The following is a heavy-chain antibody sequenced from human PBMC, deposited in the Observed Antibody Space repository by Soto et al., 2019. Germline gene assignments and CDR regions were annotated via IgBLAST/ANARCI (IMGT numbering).Heavy chain of an antibody. V-gene: IGHV1-46*01. Sequence: ASVKVSCKASGYTFINYYIYWVRQAPGQGLEWMAIINPMGGSTNYAQEFQGRVTLTSDTSTSTVYMELSSLRFEDTALFYCARDLAAGDLWGQGILVTVSS. CDR1: GYTFINYY. J-gene: IGHJ5*02. CDR3: ARDLAAGDL. D-gene: IGHD6-13*01. CDR2: INPMGGST.